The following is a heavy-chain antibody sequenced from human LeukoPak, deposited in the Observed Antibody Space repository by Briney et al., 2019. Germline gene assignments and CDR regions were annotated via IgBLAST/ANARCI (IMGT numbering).Heavy chain of an antibody. CDR3: ARDRSSSSLDY. Sequence: GGSLRLSCAASGFTFSSYWMSWVRQAPGKGLEWVANIKQDGSEKYYVDSVKGRFTISRDNAENSLYLQMNSLRAEDTAVYYCARDRSSSSLDYWGQGTLVTVSS. CDR1: GFTFSSYW. D-gene: IGHD6-6*01. CDR2: IKQDGSEK. V-gene: IGHV3-7*03. J-gene: IGHJ4*02.